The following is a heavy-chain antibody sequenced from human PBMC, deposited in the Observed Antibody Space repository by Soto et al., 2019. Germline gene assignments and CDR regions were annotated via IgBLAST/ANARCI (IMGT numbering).Heavy chain of an antibody. CDR3: ATPTPLRGSMITPNNFDS. CDR1: VRSLTECS. D-gene: IGHD3-10*01. J-gene: IGHJ4*02. CDR2: YDPEGGEA. Sequence: ASVKVSCKSCVRSLTECSIHGVGQAAGRGGEWRVGYDPEGGEANYAQKWHGRVTVTEDTVTDTAYMELSGLTSDDTAVYYCATPTPLRGSMITPNNFDSWGQGTPVTVSS. V-gene: IGHV1-24*01.